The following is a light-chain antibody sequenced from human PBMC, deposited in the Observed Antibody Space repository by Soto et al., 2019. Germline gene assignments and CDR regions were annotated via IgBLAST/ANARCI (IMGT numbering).Light chain of an antibody. Sequence: QSVLTQPPSVSGTPGQRVTICCSGSSSNIGNNFVYWYQHLPGAAPTLVVYSDNHRPSGVPVRFSGSKSGTSASLTISGLRSEDEVTYYCAIWDDRLSGFLVFGGGTQLTVL. J-gene: IGLJ7*01. CDR2: SDN. CDR3: AIWDDRLSGFLV. V-gene: IGLV1-47*01. CDR1: SSNIGNNF.